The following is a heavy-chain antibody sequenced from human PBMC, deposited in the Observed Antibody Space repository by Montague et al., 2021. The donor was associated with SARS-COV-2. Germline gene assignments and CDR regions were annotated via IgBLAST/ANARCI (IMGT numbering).Heavy chain of an antibody. J-gene: IGHJ3*02. Sequence: LRLSCAASGFTFTSYAMNWVRQAPGKGLEWVAATWSDGSSKYYADSVKGRFTISRDNSKNTLYLQMNSLRAEDTAVYYCARGPTGWDPFDIWGQGTMVTVSS. D-gene: IGHD4-11*01. CDR1: GFTFTSYA. CDR3: ARGPTGWDPFDI. V-gene: IGHV3-33*01. CDR2: TWSDGSSK.